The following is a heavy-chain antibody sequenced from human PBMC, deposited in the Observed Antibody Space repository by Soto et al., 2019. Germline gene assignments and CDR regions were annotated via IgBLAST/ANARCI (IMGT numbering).Heavy chain of an antibody. D-gene: IGHD2-21*01. CDR1: GGSIRRSDSY. CDR3: ARVRLDYSDAFDV. V-gene: IGHV4-30-4*08. Sequence: PSETLSLTCSVSGGSIRRSDSYWTWVRQGPGKGLEWIAYISQSGSTDYNPSLESRVRISVDTSKSLFFLNLVSVTAADTAVYYCARVRLDYSDAFDVWGQGTLVTV. CDR2: ISQSGST. J-gene: IGHJ3*01.